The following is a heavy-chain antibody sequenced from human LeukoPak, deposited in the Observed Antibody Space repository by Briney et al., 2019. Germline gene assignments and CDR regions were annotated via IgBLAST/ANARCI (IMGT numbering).Heavy chain of an antibody. V-gene: IGHV4-59*08. D-gene: IGHD6-19*01. CDR2: IYYSGST. CDR1: GGSISSYY. CDR3: AQSSGWSGLRLDP. J-gene: IGHJ5*02. Sequence: PSETLSLTCTVSGGSISSYYWSWIRQPPGKGLEWIGYIYYSGSTNYNPSLKSRVTISVDTSKNQFSLKLSSVTAADTAVYYCAQSSGWSGLRLDPWGQGTLVTVSS.